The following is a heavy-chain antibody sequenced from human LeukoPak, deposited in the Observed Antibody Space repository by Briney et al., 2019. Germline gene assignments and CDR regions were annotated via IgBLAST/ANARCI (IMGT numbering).Heavy chain of an antibody. CDR3: ARGGPPDY. V-gene: IGHV3-21*01. D-gene: IGHD3-16*01. J-gene: IGHJ4*02. CDR1: GFTFSSYS. Sequence: GGSLRLSCAASGFTFSSYSMNWVRQAPGKGLEWVSSISSSSSYIYYADSVKGRFTISKVNSKNTLYLQMSSLRAEDSALYYCARGGPPDYWGQGTLVTVSS. CDR2: ISSSSSYI.